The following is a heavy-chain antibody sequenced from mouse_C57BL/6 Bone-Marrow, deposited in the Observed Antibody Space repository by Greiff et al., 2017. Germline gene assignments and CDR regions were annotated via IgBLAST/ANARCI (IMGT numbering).Heavy chain of an antibody. V-gene: IGHV1-54*01. J-gene: IGHJ4*01. D-gene: IGHD2-12*01. CDR3: ARWHYRGYAMDY. CDR2: INPGSGGT. CDR1: GYAFTNYL. Sequence: QVQLQQSGAELVRPGTSVKVSCKASGYAFTNYLIEWVKQRPGQGLEWIGVINPGSGGTNYNEKFKGKATLTADKSSSTAYMQLSSLTSEDSAVYFCARWHYRGYAMDYWGQGTSVTVSS.